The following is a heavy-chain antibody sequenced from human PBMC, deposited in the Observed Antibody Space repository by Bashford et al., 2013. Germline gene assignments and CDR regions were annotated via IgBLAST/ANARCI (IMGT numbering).Heavy chain of an antibody. CDR1: GFIFDNFA. J-gene: IGHJ4*02. D-gene: IGHD2-15*01. CDR2: ISGSSGST. Sequence: GSLRLSCAASGFIFDNFAMSWVRQAPGKGLEWVSAISGSSGSTYYADSVKGRFTISRDNSKNTLYLQMNSLRAEDTAVYYCAKGRVWCSGGSCYLAYWGQGTLVTVSS. V-gene: IGHV3-23*01. CDR3: AKGRVWCSGGSCYLAY.